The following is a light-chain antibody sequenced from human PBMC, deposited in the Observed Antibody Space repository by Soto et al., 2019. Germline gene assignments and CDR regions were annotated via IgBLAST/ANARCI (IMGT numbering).Light chain of an antibody. CDR1: TTDIDNYDS. CDR2: DVN. V-gene: IGLV2-18*01. CDR3: RLYSSNGSLI. J-gene: IGLJ1*01. Sequence: HSLLTQALYVSGPPGESLTLLCTPTTTDIDNYDSFSWYQQAPGTAPKLIIYDVNNRPSGAPDRFSGSTSGNTASLTISGLQAEDETDYFCRLYSSNGSLIFGPGTKVTVL.